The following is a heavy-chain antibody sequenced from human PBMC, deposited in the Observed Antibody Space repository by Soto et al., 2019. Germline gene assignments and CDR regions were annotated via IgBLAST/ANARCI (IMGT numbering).Heavy chain of an antibody. J-gene: IGHJ4*02. CDR3: AKGGRQWLFTSDFNY. V-gene: IGHV3-30*18. Sequence: VQLVESGGGVVQPGRSLRLSCAASGFTFSDYAMHWVRQAPGKGLEWVAVVSHDGRNTHYADSVKGRFTISRDSSKNSVSLELSSLSSEDTVFYYCAKGGRQWLFTSDFNYWGQGALVTVSS. CDR1: GFTFSDYA. CDR2: VSHDGRNT. D-gene: IGHD6-19*01.